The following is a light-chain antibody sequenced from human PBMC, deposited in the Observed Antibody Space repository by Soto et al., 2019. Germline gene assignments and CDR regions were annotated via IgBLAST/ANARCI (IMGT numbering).Light chain of an antibody. CDR3: QQYSSYST. J-gene: IGKJ1*01. V-gene: IGKV1-5*03. Sequence: IQMTQSPSTLSASVGDRVTITCRASQSINSWLAWYQQKQGKVPKLLIYKASSLESGVPSRFSGSGSGTEFTLTISSLQPDDFATYYCQQYSSYSTFGQGTKVDVK. CDR1: QSINSW. CDR2: KAS.